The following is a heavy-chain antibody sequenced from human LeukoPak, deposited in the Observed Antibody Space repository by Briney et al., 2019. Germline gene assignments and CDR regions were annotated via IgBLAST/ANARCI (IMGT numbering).Heavy chain of an antibody. Sequence: PGGSLRLSCAASGFIFGAYSMNWVRQAPGKGLERVSYISSSSSTIYYADSVKGRFTISRDNAKSSLLLQMNSLRAEDTAVYFCAREAYGGLDYWGQGTLVTVSS. D-gene: IGHD2-21*01. CDR1: GFIFGAYS. CDR2: ISSSSSTI. V-gene: IGHV3-48*01. J-gene: IGHJ4*02. CDR3: AREAYGGLDY.